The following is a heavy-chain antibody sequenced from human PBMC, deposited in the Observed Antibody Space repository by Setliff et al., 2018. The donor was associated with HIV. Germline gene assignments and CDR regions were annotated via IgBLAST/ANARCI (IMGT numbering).Heavy chain of an antibody. V-gene: IGHV1-46*01. Sequence: ASVKVSCKASGYTFTNYYMHWVRQAPGQGLEWMGIINPSGGSTSYQQIFQGRVTMTRDTSTSTVYMELSSLRSEDTAVYYCARGSSALIMREFYDFWSATRDAWDYWGQGALVTVSS. CDR2: INPSGGST. J-gene: IGHJ4*02. D-gene: IGHD3-3*01. CDR1: GYTFTNYY. CDR3: ARGSSALIMREFYDFWSATRDAWDY.